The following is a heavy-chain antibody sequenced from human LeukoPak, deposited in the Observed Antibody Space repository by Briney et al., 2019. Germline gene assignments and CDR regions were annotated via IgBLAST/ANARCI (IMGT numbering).Heavy chain of an antibody. CDR1: GYTFTGYY. CDR2: INPNSGGT. J-gene: IGHJ4*02. D-gene: IGHD3-22*01. CDR3: ARDLSPGYYYDSSGYYFNY. V-gene: IGHV1-2*02. Sequence: ASVKDSCKASGYTFTGYYMHWVRQAPGQGLEWMGWINPNSGGTNYAQKFQGRVTMTRDTSISTAYMELSRLRSDDTAVYYCARDLSPGYYYDSSGYYFNYWGQGTLVTVSS.